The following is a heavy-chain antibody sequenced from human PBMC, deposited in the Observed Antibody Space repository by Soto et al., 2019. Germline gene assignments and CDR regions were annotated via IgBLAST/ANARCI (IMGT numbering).Heavy chain of an antibody. CDR3: SRLVQRGVVVITEPYYYYGMDV. CDR2: IYYSGST. D-gene: IGHD3-22*01. J-gene: IGHJ6*02. V-gene: IGHV4-39*01. CDR1: GGSISSSSYY. Sequence: SETLSLTCTVSGGSISSSSYYWGWIRQPPGKGLEWIGSIYYSGSTYYNPSLKSRVTISVDTSKNQFSLKLSSVTAADTAVYYCSRLVQRGVVVITEPYYYYGMDVWGQGTTVTVSS.